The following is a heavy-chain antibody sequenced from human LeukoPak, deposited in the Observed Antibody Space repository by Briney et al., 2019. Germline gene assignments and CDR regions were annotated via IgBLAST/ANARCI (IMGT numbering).Heavy chain of an antibody. CDR2: IYWDNDK. D-gene: IGHD3-22*01. CDR1: GFSLSTSGVG. Sequence: SGPTLVNPTQTLTLTCTFSGFSLSTSGVGVGWIRQPPGRALEWLALIYWDNDKRYSPSLKTRLTITKDTSKNQVVLTMTNMDPVDTATYYCAHYYYDRRFDFWGQGTLVTVSS. V-gene: IGHV2-5*02. J-gene: IGHJ4*02. CDR3: AHYYYDRRFDF.